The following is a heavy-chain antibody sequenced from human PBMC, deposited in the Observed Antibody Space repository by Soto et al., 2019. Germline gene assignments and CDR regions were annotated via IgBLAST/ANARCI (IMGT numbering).Heavy chain of an antibody. D-gene: IGHD3-10*01. J-gene: IGHJ5*02. Sequence: QRQLVESGGGVVQPGRSLRLYCAASGFSFRHYAMHWFRQPPGKGLELGALISYDVENQYFTDPVRGRVTISRDNSKTEVYLEMNDLRLDDKATYDCVSPHSESSNAFDLWGQGTLVTVSS. CDR3: VSPHSESSNAFDL. CDR1: GFSFRHYA. CDR2: ISYDVENQ. V-gene: IGHV3-30*04.